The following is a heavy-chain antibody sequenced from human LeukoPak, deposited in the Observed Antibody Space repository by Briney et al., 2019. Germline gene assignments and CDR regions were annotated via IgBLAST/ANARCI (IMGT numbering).Heavy chain of an antibody. V-gene: IGHV3-21*01. CDR2: ISGSSIYI. CDR3: VRDPAYSVSSGFSYTY. CDR1: GFTFSTYS. Sequence: GGSLRLSCAASGFTFSTYSMNWVRQAPGKGLGWVSSISGSSIYIYYADSVKGRFTISRDNAKNSLYLQMNSLRAEDTAVYYCVRDPAYSVSSGFSYTYWAKGTLLTVSS. J-gene: IGHJ4*02. D-gene: IGHD3-22*01.